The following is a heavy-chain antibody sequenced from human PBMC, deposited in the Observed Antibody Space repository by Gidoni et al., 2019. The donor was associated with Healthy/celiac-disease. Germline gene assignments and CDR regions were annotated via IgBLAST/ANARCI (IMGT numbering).Heavy chain of an antibody. J-gene: IGHJ6*02. CDR3: ASLVWFGESPSGMDV. V-gene: IGHV3-33*01. D-gene: IGHD3-10*01. CDR1: GFTFSSYG. CDR2: IWYDGSNK. Sequence: QVQLVESGGGVVQPGRSLRLSCAASGFTFSSYGMHRVRQAPGKGLEWVAFIWYDGSNKYYADSVKGRFTISRDNSKNTLYLQMNSLRAEDTAVYYCASLVWFGESPSGMDVWGQGTTVTVSS.